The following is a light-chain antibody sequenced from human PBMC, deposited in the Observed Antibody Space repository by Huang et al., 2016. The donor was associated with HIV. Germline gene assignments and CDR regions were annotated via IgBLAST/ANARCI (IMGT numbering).Light chain of an antibody. CDR1: QGIRSD. CDR3: LQDYDYPCT. V-gene: IGKV1-6*02. CDR2: TAS. J-gene: IGKJ1*01. Sequence: AIHMIQSQSSLSAFVGDRVAITCRASQGIRSDLGWYQHKPGKAPKLLISTASSLQSGVPSRFSGSGFDTNFTLTISSVQPEDFATYYCLQDYDYPCTFGQGTMVEI.